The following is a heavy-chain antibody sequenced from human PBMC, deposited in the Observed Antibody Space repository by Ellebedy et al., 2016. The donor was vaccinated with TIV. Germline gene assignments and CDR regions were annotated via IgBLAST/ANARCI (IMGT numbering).Heavy chain of an antibody. Sequence: AASVKVSCKASGYSFSRYDINWVRQATGQGLEWMGWMNPNSGNTGYAQKFQGRVTMTRNTSISTVYMELSSLRSEDTAVFYCARYPTPTIAAAGPEGNTPTPYGMDVWGQGTIVTVSS. CDR1: GYSFSRYD. D-gene: IGHD6-13*01. J-gene: IGHJ6*02. CDR2: MNPNSGNT. CDR3: ARYPTPTIAAAGPEGNTPTPYGMDV. V-gene: IGHV1-8*01.